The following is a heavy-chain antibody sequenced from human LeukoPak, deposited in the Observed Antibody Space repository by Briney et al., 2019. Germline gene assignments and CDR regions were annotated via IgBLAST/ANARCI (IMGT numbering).Heavy chain of an antibody. D-gene: IGHD2/OR15-2a*01. CDR2: ISCEGSIK. V-gene: IGHV3-30*18. J-gene: IGHJ4*02. CDR1: GFPFSSHG. Sequence: GGSHRLPCATSGFPFSSHGMLWVRQSPGKWLEWMAVISCEGSIKYYADAVKGRFPISRDNSKNTSYLQMNSLRAEGMAVYYCAKDLSGHLDFWGQGTLDTVSS. CDR3: AKDLSGHLDF.